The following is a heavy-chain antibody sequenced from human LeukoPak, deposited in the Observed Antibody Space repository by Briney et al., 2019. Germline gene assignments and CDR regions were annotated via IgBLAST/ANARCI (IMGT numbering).Heavy chain of an antibody. D-gene: IGHD3-3*01. CDR1: GGSFSGYY. CDR3: AKGAYYDFWSGDGHAFDI. Sequence: SETLSLTCAVYGGSFSGYYWSWIRQPPGKGLEWIGEINHSGSTNYNPSLKSRVTISVDTSKNQFSLKLSSVTAEDTAVYYCAKGAYYDFWSGDGHAFDIWGQGTMVTVSS. J-gene: IGHJ3*02. V-gene: IGHV4-34*01. CDR2: INHSGST.